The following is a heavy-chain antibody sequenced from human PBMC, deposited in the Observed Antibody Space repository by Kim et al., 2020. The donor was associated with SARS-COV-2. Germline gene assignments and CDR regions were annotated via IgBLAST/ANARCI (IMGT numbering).Heavy chain of an antibody. V-gene: IGHV5-10-1*01. Sequence: GESLKISCKGSGYSFTSYWISWVRQMPGKGLEWMGRIDPSDSYTNYSPSFQGHVTISADKSISTAYLQWSSLKATDTAMYYCASPRSSSWYFSPYYYGMDVWGQGTTVTVSS. D-gene: IGHD6-13*01. CDR2: IDPSDSYT. J-gene: IGHJ6*02. CDR1: GYSFTSYW. CDR3: ASPRSSSWYFSPYYYGMDV.